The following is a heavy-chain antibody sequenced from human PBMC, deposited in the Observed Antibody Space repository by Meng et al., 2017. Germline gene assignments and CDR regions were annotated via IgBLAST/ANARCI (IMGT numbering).Heavy chain of an antibody. CDR2: IGTAGDT. V-gene: IGHV3-13*01. CDR3: ARVPPPDQNQDWYFDL. J-gene: IGHJ2*01. CDR1: GFTFSSYD. Sequence: SLKISCAASGFTFSSYDMHWVRQATGKGLEWVSAIGTAGDTYYPGSVKGRFTISRENAKNSLYLQMNSLRAGDTAVYYCARVPPPDQNQDWYFDLWGRGTRVTVSS.